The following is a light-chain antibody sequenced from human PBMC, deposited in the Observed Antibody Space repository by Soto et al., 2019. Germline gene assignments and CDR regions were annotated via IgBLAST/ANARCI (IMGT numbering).Light chain of an antibody. V-gene: IGKV3-11*01. Sequence: EIVLTQSPATLSLSPGERATLSCRASQSVSSYLAWYQQKPGQPPRLLIYHASNRVTGIPVRFSGSGSGTDFTLTISSLAPEDFAVYYCQQRSNWPLTFGGGTKVEIK. CDR1: QSVSSY. CDR2: HAS. J-gene: IGKJ4*01. CDR3: QQRSNWPLT.